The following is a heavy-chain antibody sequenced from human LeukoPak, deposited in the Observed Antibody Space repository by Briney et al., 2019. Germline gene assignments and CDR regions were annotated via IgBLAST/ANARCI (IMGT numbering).Heavy chain of an antibody. V-gene: IGHV4-39*01. CDR2: IYYSGST. CDR1: GGSISSSSYY. D-gene: IGHD3-16*01. Sequence: PSETLSLTCTVSGGSISSSSYYWGWIRQPPGKGLEWIGSIYYSGSTYYNPSLKSRVTISVDTSKNQFSLKLSSVTAADTAVYYCASYVWGSYFRPKRFDYWGQGTLVTVSS. J-gene: IGHJ4*02. CDR3: ASYVWGSYFRPKRFDY.